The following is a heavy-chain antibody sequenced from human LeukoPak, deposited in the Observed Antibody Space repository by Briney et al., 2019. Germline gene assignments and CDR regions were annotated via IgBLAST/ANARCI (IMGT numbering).Heavy chain of an antibody. Sequence: SETLSLTCSVSGGSISNSSYYWGWIRQPPGKGLEWIGSIYYSGSTYYNPSLKSRVTISVDTSKNQFSLKLSSVTAADTAVYYCARDSSGWYVFDYWGQGTLVTVSS. D-gene: IGHD6-19*01. CDR2: IYYSGST. J-gene: IGHJ4*02. CDR3: ARDSSGWYVFDY. V-gene: IGHV4-39*07. CDR1: GGSISNSSYY.